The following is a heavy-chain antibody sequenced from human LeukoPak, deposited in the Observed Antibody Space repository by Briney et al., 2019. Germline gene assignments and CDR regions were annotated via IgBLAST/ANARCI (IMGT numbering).Heavy chain of an antibody. Sequence: GGSLRLSCAASGFTFDDYAMNWVRQAPGKGLVWVSYISSSSSTIYYADSVKGRFTISRDNAKNSLYLQMNSLRDEDTAVYYCARDGKGIVVVPAAREDYYYYYGMDVWGQGTTVTVSS. CDR3: ARDGKGIVVVPAAREDYYYYYGMDV. J-gene: IGHJ6*02. CDR2: ISSSSSTI. V-gene: IGHV3-48*02. D-gene: IGHD2-2*01. CDR1: GFTFDDYA.